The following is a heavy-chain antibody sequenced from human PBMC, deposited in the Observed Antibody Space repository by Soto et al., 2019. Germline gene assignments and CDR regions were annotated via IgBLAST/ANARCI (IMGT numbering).Heavy chain of an antibody. D-gene: IGHD2-2*01. CDR2: INGDGSSI. V-gene: IGHV3-74*01. Sequence: PGGSLRLSCAASGFPFSSYWMHWVRQAPGKGLVWVSRINGDGSSISYADSVKGRFTISRDNAKNTLYLRMNSLRAEDAAVYYCTRRGCSTTGCYFNWGRGTLVTVSS. CDR3: TRRGCSTTGCYFN. CDR1: GFPFSSYW. J-gene: IGHJ4*02.